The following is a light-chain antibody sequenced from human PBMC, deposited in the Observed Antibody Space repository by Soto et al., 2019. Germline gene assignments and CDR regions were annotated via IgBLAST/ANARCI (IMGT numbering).Light chain of an antibody. CDR2: GAS. V-gene: IGKV3-15*01. J-gene: IGKJ1*01. Sequence: EIVMTQSPATLSVSPGERATLSCRARQSVSSNLAWYQQKPGQAPRLLINGASTRATGIPARFSGSGFGTEFTLTISSLQSEDFAVYYCQQYNNWPGTFGHGTKVDIK. CDR3: QQYNNWPGT. CDR1: QSVSSN.